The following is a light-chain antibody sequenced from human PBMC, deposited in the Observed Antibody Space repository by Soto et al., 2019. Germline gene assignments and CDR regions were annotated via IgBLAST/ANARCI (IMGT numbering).Light chain of an antibody. Sequence: DIQMTQSPSSLSASVGDRVTITCRASQSISSYLNWYQQKPGKAPKLLIYAASSLQSGVPSRFSGSGSGTDFTLTISSLQPEDFATYYCQQSSSTPLTFGVGTKVEIK. V-gene: IGKV1-39*01. CDR3: QQSSSTPLT. CDR1: QSISSY. CDR2: AAS. J-gene: IGKJ4*01.